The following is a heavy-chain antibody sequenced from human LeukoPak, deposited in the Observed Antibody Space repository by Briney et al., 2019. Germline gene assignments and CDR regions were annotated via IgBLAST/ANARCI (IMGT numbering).Heavy chain of an antibody. CDR2: IKQGGSEK. V-gene: IGHV3-7*01. D-gene: IGHD4-23*01. CDR3: AGGPTYGGRVDYRDS. Sequence: GGSLTLFCAPSGFIFSVHWIAWVRQAPGGGLGWLTCIKQGGSEKYYADPVKGRFTVCRDNAKNSLYLQRNSLSAGDTAVYYCAGGPTYGGRVDYRDSWGQGTKVTVSS. J-gene: IGHJ4*02. CDR1: GFIFSVHW.